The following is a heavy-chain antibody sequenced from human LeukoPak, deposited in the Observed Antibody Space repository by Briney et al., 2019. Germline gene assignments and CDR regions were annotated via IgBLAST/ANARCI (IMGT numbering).Heavy chain of an antibody. J-gene: IGHJ4*02. CDR3: AKGLLITILGSLDY. CDR1: GLTFNNYA. D-gene: IGHD3-3*01. Sequence: GGCLRLSCAASGLTFNNYAMSWVRQAPGKGLEWVSGITGSGRTTYYADSVKGRFTISRDNSKNSLYLQINSLRAEDTAVYYCAKGLLITILGSLDYWGQGTLVTVSS. CDR2: ITGSGRTT. V-gene: IGHV3-23*01.